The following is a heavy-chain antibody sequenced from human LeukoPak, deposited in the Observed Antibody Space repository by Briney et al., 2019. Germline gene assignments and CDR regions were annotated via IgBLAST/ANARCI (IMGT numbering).Heavy chain of an antibody. V-gene: IGHV3-23*01. CDR2: ISGSGGST. CDR1: GFTFSSYA. CDR3: AKTVTHYYDSSGYPDY. D-gene: IGHD3-22*01. Sequence: GGSLRLSCAASGFTFSSYAMSWVRQAPGKGLEWVSAISGSGGSTYYADSVKGRFTISRDNSKNALYLQMNSLRAEDTAVYYCAKTVTHYYDSSGYPDYWGQGTLVTVSS. J-gene: IGHJ4*02.